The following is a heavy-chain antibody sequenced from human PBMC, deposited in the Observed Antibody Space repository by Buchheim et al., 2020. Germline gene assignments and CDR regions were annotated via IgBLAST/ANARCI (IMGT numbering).Heavy chain of an antibody. CDR2: IYVRGST. V-gene: IGHV4-31*03. D-gene: IGHD6-13*01. J-gene: IGHJ5*02. CDR1: GGFISTGGYF. Sequence: QVQLQESGPGLVKPSQTLSLTCTVSGGFISTGGYFWSWIRQHPGKGLEWIGYIYVRGSTYYNPSLKSRGTISVDTSKNQLSLKLSSVTAADTAVYYCARTPRIAAGGMGWFDPWGQGTL. CDR3: ARTPRIAAGGMGWFDP.